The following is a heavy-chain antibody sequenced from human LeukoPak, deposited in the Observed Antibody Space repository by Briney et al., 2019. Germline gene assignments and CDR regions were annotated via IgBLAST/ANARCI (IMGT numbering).Heavy chain of an antibody. Sequence: ASVKVSCQSSGYTFTDYYMHWVRPAPCQGLEWMGWINPNSGTNYAQKFQGRVTMTRDKPISTAYMELTRLTSDDTAVYYCARNRWMDYWGQGTLVTVSS. CDR3: ARNRWMDY. V-gene: IGHV1-2*02. CDR2: INPNSGT. CDR1: GYTFTDYY. J-gene: IGHJ4*02. D-gene: IGHD1-1*01.